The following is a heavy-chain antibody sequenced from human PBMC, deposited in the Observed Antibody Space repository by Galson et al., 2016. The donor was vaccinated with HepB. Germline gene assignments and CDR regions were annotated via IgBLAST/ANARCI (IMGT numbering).Heavy chain of an antibody. Sequence: SLRLSCAVSGFIVGNNYMSWVRQAPGKGLEWVSIINGGGRTNYADSVKGRFTISRDNSANTLFLQMNRLRAEDTAVYYCARGGSGSYGALDIWGQGTMVIVSS. CDR2: INGGGRT. CDR1: GFIVGNNY. V-gene: IGHV3-53*01. CDR3: ARGGSGSYGALDI. J-gene: IGHJ3*02. D-gene: IGHD3-16*01.